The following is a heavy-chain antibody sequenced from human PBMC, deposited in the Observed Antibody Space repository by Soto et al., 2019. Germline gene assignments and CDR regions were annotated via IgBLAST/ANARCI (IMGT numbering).Heavy chain of an antibody. Sequence: PGGSLRLSCAASGFTFSSYAMSWVRQAPGKGLEWVSAISGSGGSTYYADSVKGRFTISRDNSKNTLYLQMNSLRAEDTAVYYCAKANWFGGVIERYYYYGMDVWGQGTTVTVSS. CDR2: ISGSGGST. CDR3: AKANWFGGVIERYYYYGMDV. V-gene: IGHV3-23*01. CDR1: GFTFSSYA. J-gene: IGHJ6*02. D-gene: IGHD3-16*02.